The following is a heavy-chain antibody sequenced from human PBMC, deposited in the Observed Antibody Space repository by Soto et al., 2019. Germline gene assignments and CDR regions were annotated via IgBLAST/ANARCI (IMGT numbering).Heavy chain of an antibody. D-gene: IGHD6-13*01. CDR1: GGTFSSYA. CDR3: ARGSSSRYDLDY. CDR2: IIPIFGTA. Sequence: SVKVSCKASGGTFSSYAISWVRQAPGQGLEWMGGIIPIFGTANYAQKFQGRVTITADKSTSTAYMELSSLRSEDTAVYYCARGSSSRYDLDYWGQGTLVTVSS. V-gene: IGHV1-69*06. J-gene: IGHJ4*02.